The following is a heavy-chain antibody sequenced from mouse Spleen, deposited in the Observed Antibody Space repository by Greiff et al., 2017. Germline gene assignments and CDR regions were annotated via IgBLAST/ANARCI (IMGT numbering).Heavy chain of an antibody. D-gene: IGHD2-14*01. V-gene: IGHV14-1*01. Sequence: VQLQQSGAELVRPGASVKLSCTASGFNIKDYYTHWVKQRPEQGLEWIGRIDPEDGDTEYAPKFQGKATMTADTSSNTAYLHLSSLTSEDTAVYYCTSYYRYYYAMDYWGQGTSVTVSS. CDR2: IDPEDGDT. J-gene: IGHJ4*01. CDR1: GFNIKDYY. CDR3: TSYYRYYYAMDY.